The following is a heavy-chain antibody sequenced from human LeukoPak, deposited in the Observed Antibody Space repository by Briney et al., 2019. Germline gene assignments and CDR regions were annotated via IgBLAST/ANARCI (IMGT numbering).Heavy chain of an antibody. Sequence: GASVKVSCKTSGYPFTTWEVNWARQAAGQGLEWMGWVHPNSGNTAYAQKFQGRVTMTRDTSISTAYMELSGLRFDDTAVYFCARGPRNDPWGQGTLVTVSS. CDR1: GYPFTTWE. CDR2: VHPNSGNT. J-gene: IGHJ5*02. V-gene: IGHV1-8*01. CDR3: ARGPRNDP. D-gene: IGHD1-14*01.